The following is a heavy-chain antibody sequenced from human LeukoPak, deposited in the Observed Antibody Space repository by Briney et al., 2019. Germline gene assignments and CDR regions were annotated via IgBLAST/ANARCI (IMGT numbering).Heavy chain of an antibody. Sequence: KASETLSLTCTVSGYSISSGYYWGWIRQPPGKGLEWIGSIYHSGSTYYNPSLKSRVTISVDTSKNQFSLKLSSVTAADTAVYYCARDRANYYGPVVRSSWFDPWGQGTLVTVSS. CDR3: ARDRANYYGPVVRSSWFDP. CDR2: IYHSGST. CDR1: GYSISSGYY. J-gene: IGHJ5*02. V-gene: IGHV4-38-2*02. D-gene: IGHD3-10*01.